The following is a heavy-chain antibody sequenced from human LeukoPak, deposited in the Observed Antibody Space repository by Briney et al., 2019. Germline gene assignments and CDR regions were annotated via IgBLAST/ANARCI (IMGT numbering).Heavy chain of an antibody. J-gene: IGHJ4*02. CDR1: GFSFSDSD. D-gene: IGHD3-16*01. V-gene: IGHV3-30*03. CDR3: ARDGGDY. Sequence: GRSLRLSCAASGFSFSDSDMNWVRQAPGKGLEWVAVISYDGSKEYYADSLKGRFTISRDNSKNTLYLQMNSLRVEDTAIYYCARDGGDYWGQGTLVTVSS. CDR2: ISYDGSKE.